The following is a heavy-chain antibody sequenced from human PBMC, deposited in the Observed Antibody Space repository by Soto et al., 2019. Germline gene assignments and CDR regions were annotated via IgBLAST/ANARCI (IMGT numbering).Heavy chain of an antibody. CDR2: SGSTAVP. D-gene: IGHD1-26*01. Sequence: EIQLVESGGGLVEPGGSLRLSCAASGFPFGIHSMNWTRQAQGKGLEWVSCSGSTAVPYYADSVKGRFTISRDNVDNLLYLQMDRLRAEDTAIYYCVRDVAWDFDFWGQGVLVTVSS. CDR1: GFPFGIHS. V-gene: IGHV3-48*01. J-gene: IGHJ4*02. CDR3: VRDVAWDFDF.